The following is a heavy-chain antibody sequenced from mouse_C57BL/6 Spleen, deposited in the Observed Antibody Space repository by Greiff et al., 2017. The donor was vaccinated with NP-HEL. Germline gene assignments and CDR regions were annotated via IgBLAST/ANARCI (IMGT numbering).Heavy chain of an antibody. CDR3: ARGDDDYAMDY. V-gene: IGHV5-16*01. J-gene: IGHJ4*01. CDR2: INYDGSST. D-gene: IGHD2-12*01. CDR1: GFTFSDYY. Sequence: EVQVVESEGGLVQPGSSMKLSCTASGFTFSDYYMAWVRQVPEKGLEWVANINYDGSSTYYLDSLKSRFIISRDNAKNILYLQMSSLKSEDTATYYCARGDDDYAMDYWGQGTSVTVSS.